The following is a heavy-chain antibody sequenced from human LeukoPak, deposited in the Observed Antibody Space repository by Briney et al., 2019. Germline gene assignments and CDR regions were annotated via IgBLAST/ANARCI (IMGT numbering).Heavy chain of an antibody. CDR3: ARASKEGSFDY. V-gene: IGHV4-30-2*01. CDR2: IYHSGST. J-gene: IGHJ4*02. CDR1: GGSISSGGYY. Sequence: SETLSLTCTVSGGSISSGGYYWSWIRQPPGKGLEWIGYIYHSGSTYYNPSLKSRVTISVDTSKNQFSLKLSSVTAADTAVYYCARASKEGSFDYWGQGTLVTVSS. D-gene: IGHD6-6*01.